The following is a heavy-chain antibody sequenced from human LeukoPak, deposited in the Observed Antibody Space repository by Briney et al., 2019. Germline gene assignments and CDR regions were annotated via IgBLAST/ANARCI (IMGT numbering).Heavy chain of an antibody. CDR3: ARDPPRGSWNVPSDDY. CDR2: IVVGSGNT. D-gene: IGHD1-1*01. V-gene: IGHV1-58*02. J-gene: IGHJ4*02. CDR1: GFTFTSSA. Sequence: SVKVSCKASGFTFTSSAMQWVRQARGQRLEWIGWIVVGSGNTNYAQKFQGRVTITADKSTSTAYMELSSLRSEDTAVYYCARDPPRGSWNVPSDDYWGQGTLVTVSS.